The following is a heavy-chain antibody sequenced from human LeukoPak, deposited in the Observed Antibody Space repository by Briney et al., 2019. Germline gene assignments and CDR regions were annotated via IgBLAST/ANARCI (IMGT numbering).Heavy chain of an antibody. CDR3: ARGWFGDLHPHYYYGMDV. CDR2: IIPILGIA. D-gene: IGHD3-10*01. V-gene: IGHV1-69*04. J-gene: IGHJ6*02. Sequence: SVRVSCKASGGTFSSYAISWVRQAPGQGLEWMGRIIPILGIANYAQKFQGRVTITADKSTSTAYMELSSLRSEDTAVYYCARGWFGDLHPHYYYGMDVWGQGTTVTVSS. CDR1: GGTFSSYA.